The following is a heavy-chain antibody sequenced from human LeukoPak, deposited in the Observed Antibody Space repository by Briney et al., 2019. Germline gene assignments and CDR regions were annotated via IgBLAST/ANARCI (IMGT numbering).Heavy chain of an antibody. CDR1: GYTFTSFG. CDR3: ARDLGLDTTMIFFDY. J-gene: IGHJ4*02. D-gene: IGHD5-18*01. Sequence: ASVKVSCKASGYTFTSFGISWVRQAPGQGPECMGWISAYNGNTNYIQKFQGRVTMTTDTSTNTAYMELRSLTSDDTAVYYCARDLGLDTTMIFFDYWGQGTLVTVSS. V-gene: IGHV1-18*01. CDR2: ISAYNGNT.